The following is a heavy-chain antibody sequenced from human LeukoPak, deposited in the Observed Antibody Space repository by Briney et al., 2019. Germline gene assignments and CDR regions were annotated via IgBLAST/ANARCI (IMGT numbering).Heavy chain of an antibody. D-gene: IGHD3-10*01. Sequence: GGSLRLSCAASGFTFSNYGMHWVRQAPGKGLAWVAFIRYDGSNKSYADSVKGRFTISRDNAKNSLYLQMNSLRAEDTALYYCARERLWFGELSDAFDIWGQGTMVTVSS. CDR2: IRYDGSNK. CDR1: GFTFSNYG. V-gene: IGHV3-30*02. CDR3: ARERLWFGELSDAFDI. J-gene: IGHJ3*02.